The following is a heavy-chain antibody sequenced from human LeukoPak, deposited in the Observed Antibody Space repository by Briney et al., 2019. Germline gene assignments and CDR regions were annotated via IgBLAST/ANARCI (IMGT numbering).Heavy chain of an antibody. J-gene: IGHJ4*02. CDR1: GFTFSSYG. CDR2: ISYDGSNK. CDR3: AKGLDWASDY. Sequence: AGGSLRLSCAASGFTFSSYGMHWVRQAPGKGLEWVAVISYDGSNKYYADSVKGRFTISRDNSKNTLYLQMNSLRAEDTAVYYCAKGLDWASDYWGQGTLVTVSS. V-gene: IGHV3-30*18. D-gene: IGHD3-9*01.